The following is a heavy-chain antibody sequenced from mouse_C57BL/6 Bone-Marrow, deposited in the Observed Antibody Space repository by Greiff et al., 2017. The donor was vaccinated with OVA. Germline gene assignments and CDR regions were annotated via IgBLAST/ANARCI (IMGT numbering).Heavy chain of an antibody. J-gene: IGHJ2*01. D-gene: IGHD2-4*01. CDR3: TIYDYDGFYFDC. CDR2: IDPENGDT. Sequence: EVKLQESGAELVRPGASVKLSCTASGFNITDDYMHWVKQRPEQGLEWIGWIDPENGDTEYASKFQGKATITADTSSNPASLQLSSLTSEDTAVYYCTIYDYDGFYFDCWGQGTTLTVSS. CDR1: GFNITDDY. V-gene: IGHV14-4*01.